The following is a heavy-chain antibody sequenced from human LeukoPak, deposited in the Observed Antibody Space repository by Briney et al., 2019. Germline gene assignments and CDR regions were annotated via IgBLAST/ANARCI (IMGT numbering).Heavy chain of an antibody. CDR1: GYTFTGYY. CDR2: INPNSGGT. V-gene: IGHV1-2*02. Sequence: GASVKVSCKASGYTFTGYYRHWVRQAPGQGLEWMGWINPNSGGTNYAQKFQGRVTMTRDTSISTAYMELSRLRSDDTAVYYCAREAYDYGDDSREPNFDYWGQGTLVTVSS. J-gene: IGHJ4*02. CDR3: AREAYDYGDDSREPNFDY. D-gene: IGHD4-17*01.